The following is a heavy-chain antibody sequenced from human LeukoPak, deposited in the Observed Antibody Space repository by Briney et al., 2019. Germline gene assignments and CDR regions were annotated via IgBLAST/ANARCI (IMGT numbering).Heavy chain of an antibody. CDR1: GGSISSSSYY. J-gene: IGHJ4*02. V-gene: IGHV4-39*07. Sequence: SETLSLTCTVSGGSISSSSYYWGWIRQPPGKGLEWIGSIYYSGSTYYNPSLKSRVTISVDTSKNQFSLKLSSVTAADTAVYYCAREYGKDGYNRGNYWGQGTLVTVSS. D-gene: IGHD5-24*01. CDR3: AREYGKDGYNRGNY. CDR2: IYYSGST.